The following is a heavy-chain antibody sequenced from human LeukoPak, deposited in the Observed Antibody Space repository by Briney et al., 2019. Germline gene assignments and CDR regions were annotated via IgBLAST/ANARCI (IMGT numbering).Heavy chain of an antibody. V-gene: IGHV1-2*06. CDR1: GYTFTGYY. J-gene: IGHJ4*02. Sequence: VASVKVSCKASGYTFTGYYMHWVRQAPGQGLEWMGRINPNSGGTNYAQKFQGRVTMTRDTSISTAYMELSRLRSDDTAVYYCARVNYVEMATITFGYWGQGTLVTVSS. D-gene: IGHD5-24*01. CDR2: INPNSGGT. CDR3: ARVNYVEMATITFGY.